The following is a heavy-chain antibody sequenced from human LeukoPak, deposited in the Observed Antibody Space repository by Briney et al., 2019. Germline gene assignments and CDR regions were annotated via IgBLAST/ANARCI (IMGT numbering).Heavy chain of an antibody. D-gene: IGHD6-6*01. CDR2: IWYDGSNK. CDR1: GFTLSSFC. Sequence: PGRSRRLSCAASGFTLSSFCMHWVRQAPGKGLEWVAVIWYDGSNKYYADSVKRRFTISRDKSKNTLYLQMNSLRADETAVYYCRTEGSSSRIFDYWGQGTLVTVSS. V-gene: IGHV3-33*01. CDR3: RTEGSSSRIFDY. J-gene: IGHJ4*02.